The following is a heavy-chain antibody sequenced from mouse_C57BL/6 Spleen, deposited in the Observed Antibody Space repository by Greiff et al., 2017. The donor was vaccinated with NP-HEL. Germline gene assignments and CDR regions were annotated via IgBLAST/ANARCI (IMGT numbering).Heavy chain of an antibody. CDR2: ISYDGSN. Sequence: DVQLQESGPGLVKPSQSLSLTCSVTGYSITSGYYWNWIRQFPGNKLEWMGYISYDGSNNYNPSLKNRISITRDTSKNQFFLKLNSVTTEDTATYYCAGGIGSSLAWFAYWGQGTLVTVSA. D-gene: IGHD1-1*01. CDR1: GYSITSGYY. CDR3: AGGIGSSLAWFAY. J-gene: IGHJ3*01. V-gene: IGHV3-6*01.